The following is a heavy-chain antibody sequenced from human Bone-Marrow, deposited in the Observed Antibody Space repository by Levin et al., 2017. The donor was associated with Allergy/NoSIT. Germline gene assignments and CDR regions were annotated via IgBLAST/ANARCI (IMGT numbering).Heavy chain of an antibody. V-gene: IGHV4-34*01. D-gene: IGHD3-3*01. CDR2: INHSGST. J-gene: IGHJ6*02. Sequence: SETLSLTCAVYGGSFSGYYWSWIRQPPGKGLEWIGEINHSGSTNYNPSLKSRVTISVDTSKNQFSLKLSSVTAADTAVYYCARGPRLYYDFWSGYSTTYYYYGMDVWGQGTTVTVSS. CDR3: ARGPRLYYDFWSGYSTTYYYYGMDV. CDR1: GGSFSGYY.